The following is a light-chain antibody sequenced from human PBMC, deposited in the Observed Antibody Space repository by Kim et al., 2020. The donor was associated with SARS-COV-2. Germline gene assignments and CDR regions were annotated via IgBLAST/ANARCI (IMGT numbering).Light chain of an antibody. Sequence: QSALTQPASVSGSPGQSITISCTGTSSDVGSYNLVSWYQQHPGKAPKLMIYEVSKRPSGVSNRFSGSKSANTASLTISGLQAEDEADYYCCSYAGSSTVVVFGGGTQLTVL. CDR1: SSDVGSYNL. CDR3: CSYAGSSTVVV. J-gene: IGLJ2*01. CDR2: EVS. V-gene: IGLV2-23*02.